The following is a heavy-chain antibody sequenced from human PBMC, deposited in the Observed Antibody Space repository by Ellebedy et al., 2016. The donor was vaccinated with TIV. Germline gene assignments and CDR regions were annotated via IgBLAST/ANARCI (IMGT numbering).Heavy chain of an antibody. CDR2: IYTGGST. CDR3: ARDRLAVAGTFFDY. Sequence: PGGSLRLSCAASGLTVSSNYMSWVRQAPGEGLEWVSVIYTGGSTYYAESVKGRFTISRDNSKNTLYLQMNSLRAEDTAVYYCARDRLAVAGTFFDYWGQGTLVTVSS. CDR1: GLTVSSNY. D-gene: IGHD6-19*01. J-gene: IGHJ4*02. V-gene: IGHV3-53*01.